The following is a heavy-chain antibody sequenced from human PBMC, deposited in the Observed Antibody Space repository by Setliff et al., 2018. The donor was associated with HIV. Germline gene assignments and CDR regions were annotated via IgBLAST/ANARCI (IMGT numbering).Heavy chain of an antibody. CDR3: ARRGWNGYQSFDF. CDR1: GGSFSDYS. D-gene: IGHD5-12*01. V-gene: IGHV4-34*01. Sequence: SETLSLTCAVYGGSFSDYSWNWIRQPPGKGLEWIGEINHSGTTNYNPPLRSRVSTSVDTSKKQFSLNLSSVTAADTAVYYCARRGWNGYQSFDFWGQGSLVTVSS. CDR2: INHSGTT. J-gene: IGHJ4*02.